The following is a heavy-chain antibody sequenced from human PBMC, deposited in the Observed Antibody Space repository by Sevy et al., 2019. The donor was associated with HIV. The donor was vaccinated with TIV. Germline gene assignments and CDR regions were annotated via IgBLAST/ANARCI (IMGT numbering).Heavy chain of an antibody. J-gene: IGHJ6*02. D-gene: IGHD6-13*01. Sequence: GGSLRLSCAASGFTFSSYSMNWVRQAPGKGLEWVSSISSSNSYIYYADSVKGRFTISRDNAKNSLYLQMNSLRDEDTAVYYCARVHSGSSWYDFNYYYYGMDVWGQGTTVTVSS. CDR1: GFTFSSYS. CDR3: ARVHSGSSWYDFNYYYYGMDV. V-gene: IGHV3-21*01. CDR2: ISSSNSYI.